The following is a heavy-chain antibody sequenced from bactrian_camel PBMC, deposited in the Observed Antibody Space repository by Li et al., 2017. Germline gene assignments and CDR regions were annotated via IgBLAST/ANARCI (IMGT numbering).Heavy chain of an antibody. CDR1: RYTYSGYC. V-gene: IGHV3S1*01. CDR2: IDAHDIIT. D-gene: IGHD4*01. CDR3: ATGRDYSDYVLPFND. Sequence: HVQLVESGGESVEPGGTLRLSCDVSRYTYSGYCMGWFRQAAGKEREGVAVIDAHDIITYADPVKGRFTISRDNAKNTVYLQMNSLKSEDTALYYCATGRDYSDYVLPFNDWGQGTQVTVS. J-gene: IGHJ4*01.